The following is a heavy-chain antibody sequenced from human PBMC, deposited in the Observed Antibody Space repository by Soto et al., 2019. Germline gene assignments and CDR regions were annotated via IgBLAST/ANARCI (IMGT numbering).Heavy chain of an antibody. D-gene: IGHD3-3*01. Sequence: PSETLSLTCAVSGASIDSSDWWNWVRPPPEKGLEWIGEIFHEGTTNYNPSLKSRVTINPDTSKNQFSLQLNSVTPEDTAVYYCARGKVPSGSDFWSGYYKTAIYYYYYYGMDVWGQGTTVTVSS. V-gene: IGHV4-4*02. CDR1: GASIDSSDW. CDR2: IFHEGTT. CDR3: ARGKVPSGSDFWSGYYKTAIYYYYYYGMDV. J-gene: IGHJ6*02.